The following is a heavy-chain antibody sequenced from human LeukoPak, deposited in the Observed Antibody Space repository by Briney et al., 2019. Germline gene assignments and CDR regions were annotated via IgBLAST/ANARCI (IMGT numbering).Heavy chain of an antibody. Sequence: GGSLRLSCAASGFALSGYVMHWVRQAPGKGLEWLAFIQYDGTTEYGDSMKGRFTISRDNSKVFLQMNSLTAEDTAVYYCAKAADNFDMWGQGTMVTVSS. CDR2: IQYDGTTE. CDR3: AKAADNFDM. V-gene: IGHV3-30*02. D-gene: IGHD3-9*01. CDR1: GFALSGYV. J-gene: IGHJ3*02.